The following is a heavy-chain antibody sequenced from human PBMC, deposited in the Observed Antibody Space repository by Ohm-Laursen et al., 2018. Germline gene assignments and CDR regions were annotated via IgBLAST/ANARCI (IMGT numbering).Heavy chain of an antibody. CDR1: GFTFDDYA. CDR2: ISWKSGSI. V-gene: IGHV3-9*01. J-gene: IGHJ5*02. D-gene: IGHD3-22*01. CDR3: ARDLADSSGAPFDP. Sequence: SLRLSCAASGFTFDDYAMHWVRQAPGKGLEWVSGISWKSGSIGYADSVKGRFTISRDNAKNSLYLQMNSLRAEDTAVYYCARDLADSSGAPFDPWGQGTLVTVSS.